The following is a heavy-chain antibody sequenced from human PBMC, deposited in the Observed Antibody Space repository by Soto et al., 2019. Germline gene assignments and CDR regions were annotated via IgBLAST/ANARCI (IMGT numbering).Heavy chain of an antibody. CDR2: IYSGGRT. J-gene: IGHJ4*02. Sequence: EVQLVESGGGLVQPGGSLRLSCAASGVTVSNNYMSWVRQAPGKGPEWVSVIYSGGRTYYADSVKGRFIISRDSSKNTLYLQMTSLSAADTAVYYCARDTYADYRGQGTLVTFSS. V-gene: IGHV3-66*01. D-gene: IGHD2-8*01. CDR1: GVTVSNNY. CDR3: ARDTYADY.